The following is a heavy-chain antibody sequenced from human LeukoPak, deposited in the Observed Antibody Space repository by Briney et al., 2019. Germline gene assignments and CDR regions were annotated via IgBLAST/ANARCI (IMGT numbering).Heavy chain of an antibody. Sequence: GRSLRLSCAASGFTFSSYGMHWVRQAPGKGLEWVAVISYDGSNKYYADPVKGRFTISRDNSKNTLYLQMNSLRAEDTAVYYCAKEGYGDYAPFDYWGQGTLVTVSS. CDR2: ISYDGSNK. J-gene: IGHJ4*02. V-gene: IGHV3-30*18. CDR1: GFTFSSYG. CDR3: AKEGYGDYAPFDY. D-gene: IGHD4-17*01.